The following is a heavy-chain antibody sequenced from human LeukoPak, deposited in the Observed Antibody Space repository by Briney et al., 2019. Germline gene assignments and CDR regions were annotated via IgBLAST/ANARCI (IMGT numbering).Heavy chain of an antibody. CDR2: ISAYNGNT. V-gene: IGHV1-18*01. CDR3: ARDRGIVGATDLFDY. D-gene: IGHD1-26*01. Sequence: SVKVSCKASGYTFTSYGISWVRQAPGQGLEWMGWISAYNGNTNYAQKLQGRVTMTTDTSTSTAYMELRSLRSDDTAVYYCARDRGIVGATDLFDYWGQGTLVTVSS. CDR1: GYTFTSYG. J-gene: IGHJ4*02.